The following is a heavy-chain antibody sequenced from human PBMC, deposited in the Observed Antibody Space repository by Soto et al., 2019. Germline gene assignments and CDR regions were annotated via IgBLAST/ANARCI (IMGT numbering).Heavy chain of an antibody. CDR2: INTANGDT. CDR1: GYTFTNYA. J-gene: IGHJ5*02. CDR3: GRGQATFDP. V-gene: IGHV1-3*04. Sequence: QIRLVQSGAEMKKPGASVKVSCKASGYTFTNYAMHWVRQAPGQRLEWMGRINTANGDTIYSQNFQGRVTITRDTSASTVYLELSSLRFEDTAVYYCGRGQATFDPWGQGTLVTVSS.